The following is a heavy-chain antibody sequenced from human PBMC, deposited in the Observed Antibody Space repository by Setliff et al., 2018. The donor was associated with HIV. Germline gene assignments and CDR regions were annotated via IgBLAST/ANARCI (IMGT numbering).Heavy chain of an antibody. CDR3: GVGAFEGHSYGWVERYFDY. CDR1: GFNLGDYG. Sequence: GGSLRLSCTTSGFNLGDYGMSWVRQAPGKGLEWVSFIRNKDYGETTGYAASVKGRFTISRDDSNSIAYLQMSSLTTEDTAVYYCGVGAFEGHSYGWVERYFDYWGQGTLVTVSS. V-gene: IGHV3-49*04. CDR2: IRNKDYGETT. D-gene: IGHD5-18*01. J-gene: IGHJ4*02.